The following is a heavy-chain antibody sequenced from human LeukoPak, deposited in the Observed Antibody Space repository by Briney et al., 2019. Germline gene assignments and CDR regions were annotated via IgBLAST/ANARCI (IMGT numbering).Heavy chain of an antibody. CDR2: INHSGST. Sequence: SETLSLTCAVSGGTVSGDNWSCIRQPPGKGLEWIGEINHSGSTNYNPSLKSRVTISVDTSKNQFSLKLSSVTAADTAVYYCARDPVVVTAIKSFQYWGQGTLVTVSS. CDR1: GGTVSGDN. CDR3: ARDPVVVTAIKSFQY. D-gene: IGHD2-21*02. V-gene: IGHV4-34*01. J-gene: IGHJ1*01.